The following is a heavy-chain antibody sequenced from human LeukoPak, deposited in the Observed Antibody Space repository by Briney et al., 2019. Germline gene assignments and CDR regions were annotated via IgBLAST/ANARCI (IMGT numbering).Heavy chain of an antibody. CDR2: ISYDGSKK. V-gene: IGHV3-30-3*01. CDR1: GFTFSSYA. CDR3: ARSSTGMRYFDWFAADY. Sequence: GGSLRLSCAASGFTFSSYAMHWVRQAPGKGLEWVAVISYDGSKKYYADSVEGRFTISRDNSKNTLYLQMNSLRAEDTAVYYCARSSTGMRYFDWFAADYWGQGTLVTVSS. D-gene: IGHD3-9*01. J-gene: IGHJ4*02.